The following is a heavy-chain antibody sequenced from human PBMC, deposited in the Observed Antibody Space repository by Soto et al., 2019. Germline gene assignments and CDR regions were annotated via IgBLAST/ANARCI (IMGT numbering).Heavy chain of an antibody. J-gene: IGHJ6*02. D-gene: IGHD4-4*01. CDR1: GITISNYF. CDR3: VAGAQYYAMGV. CDR2: ISYDGSNK. Sequence: QVQLVESVGGVVQPGRSLRVSCAASGITISNYFMYWVRQAPGKGLEWVAAISYDGSNKHYSDSVKGRFTISRDNSKNTLFLQMNSLRDEDTAVYYCVAGAQYYAMGVWGQGTTVAVSS. V-gene: IGHV3-30-3*01.